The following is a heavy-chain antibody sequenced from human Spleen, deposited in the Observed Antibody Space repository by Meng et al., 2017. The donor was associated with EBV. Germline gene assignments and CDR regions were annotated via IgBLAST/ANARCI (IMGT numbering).Heavy chain of an antibody. D-gene: IGHD6-13*01. CDR1: GGSFSGYY. J-gene: IGHJ4*02. CDR2: INLSGST. V-gene: IGHV4-34*01. Sequence: QVQLQQWGGGLLKPSETLSLTCAVYGGSFSGYYWSWIRQPPGKGLEWIGEINLSGSTNYNPSLRSRITISVDTSNNQFSLKLSSVTAADTAVYYCARGKASAAGNDYWGQGTLVTVSS. CDR3: ARGKASAAGNDY.